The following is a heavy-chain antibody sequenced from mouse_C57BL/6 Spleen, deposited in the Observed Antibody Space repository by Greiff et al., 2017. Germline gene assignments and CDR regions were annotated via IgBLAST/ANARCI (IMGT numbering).Heavy chain of an antibody. Sequence: QVQLQQPGAELVRPGSSVKLSCKASGYTFTSYWMHWVKQRPIQGLEWIGNIDPSDSVTHYNQKFKDKATLSVDKSSSTAYMQLSSLTSEDSAVYFCARDWYFDVWGTGTTVTVSS. CDR1: GYTFTSYW. V-gene: IGHV1-52*01. J-gene: IGHJ1*03. CDR2: IDPSDSVT. CDR3: ARDWYFDV.